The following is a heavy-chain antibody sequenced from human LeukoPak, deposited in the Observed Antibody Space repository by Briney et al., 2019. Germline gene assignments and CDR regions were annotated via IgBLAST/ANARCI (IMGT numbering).Heavy chain of an antibody. CDR1: GGSISSSSYY. J-gene: IGHJ6*03. CDR3: ARIHGSGYFTNYYYYYYMDI. CDR2: IYYSGST. D-gene: IGHD3-3*01. V-gene: IGHV4-39*07. Sequence: SETLSLTCTVSGGSISSSSYYWGWIRQPPGKGLEWIGSIYYSGSTYYNPSLKSRVTISVDTSKNQFSLKLSSVTAADTAVYYCARIHGSGYFTNYYYYYYMDIWGKGTTVTVSS.